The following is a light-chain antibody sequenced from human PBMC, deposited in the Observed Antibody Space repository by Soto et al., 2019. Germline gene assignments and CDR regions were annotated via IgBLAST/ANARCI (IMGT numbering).Light chain of an antibody. Sequence: EIVLTQSPATLSLSPGETATLSCRASQSVSGYMGWYQQKPGQAPRLLIYADSNRATGIPDRFSGSGSGTDFTLTISRLEPEDFAVYYCQQYSSSPLTFGGGTRLEIK. CDR2: ADS. J-gene: IGKJ5*01. CDR1: QSVSGY. CDR3: QQYSSSPLT. V-gene: IGKV3-20*01.